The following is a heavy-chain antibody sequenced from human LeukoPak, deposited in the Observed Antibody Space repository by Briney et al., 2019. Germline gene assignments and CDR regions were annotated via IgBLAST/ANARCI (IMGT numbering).Heavy chain of an antibody. D-gene: IGHD6-13*01. CDR2: INHSGST. V-gene: IGHV4-34*01. J-gene: IGHJ6*02. CDR1: GGSFSGYY. Sequence: SETLSLTCAVYGGSFSGYYWSWIRQPPGKGLEWIGEINHSGSTNYNPSLKSRVTISVDTSKNQFSLKLSSVTAADTAVYYCAWLSWPLNYYYGMDVWAKGPRSPSP. CDR3: AWLSWPLNYYYGMDV.